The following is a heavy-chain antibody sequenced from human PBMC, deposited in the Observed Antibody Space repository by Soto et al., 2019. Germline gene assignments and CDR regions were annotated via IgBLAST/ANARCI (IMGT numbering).Heavy chain of an antibody. CDR3: VRDQRARAGIEYFSYGMDG. D-gene: IGHD2-21*01. V-gene: IGHV1-3*01. CDR1: GYTFSTHG. Sequence: ASVKVSCKASGYTFSTHGMHWVRQAPGQRLEWMGWINAGNGNTKYSQTFQGRVTITRDTSASTAHMELSSLTSEDTAVYYCVRDQRARAGIEYFSYGMDGWGQGTTVTVAS. J-gene: IGHJ6*02. CDR2: INAGNGNT.